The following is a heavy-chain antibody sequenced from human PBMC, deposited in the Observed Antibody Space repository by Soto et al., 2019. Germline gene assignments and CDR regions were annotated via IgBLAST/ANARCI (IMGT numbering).Heavy chain of an antibody. CDR1: GGTFSSYA. V-gene: IGHV1-69*06. D-gene: IGHD6-6*01. CDR2: IIPIFGTA. J-gene: IGHJ6*02. CDR3: ARDEGEQLVLTPFYYCYGMDV. Sequence: QVQLVQSGAEVKKPGASVKVSCKASGGTFSSYAISWVRQAPGQGREWMGGIIPIFGTANYAQKFQGRVTITADKSTSTAYMELSSVRSEDTAVYYCARDEGEQLVLTPFYYCYGMDVWGQGTTVTVSS.